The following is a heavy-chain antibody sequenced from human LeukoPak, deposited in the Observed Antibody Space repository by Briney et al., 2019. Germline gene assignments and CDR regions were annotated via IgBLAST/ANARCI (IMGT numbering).Heavy chain of an antibody. CDR1: GGSISSSSYS. Sequence: SSETLSLTCTVSGGSISSSSYSWSWIRQPPGKGLEWIGYIYHSGSTYYNPSLKSRVTISVDRSKNQFSLKLSSVTAADTAVYYCARGHSGYDLYFDYWGQGTLVTVSS. CDR2: IYHSGST. CDR3: ARGHSGYDLYFDY. D-gene: IGHD5-12*01. J-gene: IGHJ4*02. V-gene: IGHV4-30-2*01.